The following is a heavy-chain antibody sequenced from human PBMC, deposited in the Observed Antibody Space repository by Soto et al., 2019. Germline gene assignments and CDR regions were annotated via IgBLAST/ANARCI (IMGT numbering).Heavy chain of an antibody. CDR2: IYYSGST. CDR1: GGSISSGGYY. D-gene: IGHD3-22*01. Sequence: SETLSLTCTVSGGSISSGGYYWSWIRQHPGKGLEWIGYIYYSGSTYYNPSLKSRVTISVDTSKNQFSLKLSSVTAADTAVYYCARNLVINDAFDIWGQGTMVTVSS. CDR3: ARNLVINDAFDI. J-gene: IGHJ3*02. V-gene: IGHV4-31*03.